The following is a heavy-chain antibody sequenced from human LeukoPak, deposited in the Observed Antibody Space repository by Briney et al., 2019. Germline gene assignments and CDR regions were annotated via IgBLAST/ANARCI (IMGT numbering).Heavy chain of an antibody. CDR1: GGSISSGSYY. J-gene: IGHJ4*02. CDR2: IYTSGST. D-gene: IGHD4-17*01. V-gene: IGHV4-61*02. CDR3: ARELIYGDYLDY. Sequence: PSETLSLTCTVSGGSISSGSYYWSWIRQPAGKGLERIGRIYTSGSTNYNPSLKSRVTISVDTSKNQFSLKLSSVTAADTAVYYCARELIYGDYLDYWGQGTLVTVSS.